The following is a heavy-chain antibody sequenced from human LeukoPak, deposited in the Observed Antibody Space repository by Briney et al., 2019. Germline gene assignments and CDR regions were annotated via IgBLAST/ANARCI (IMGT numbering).Heavy chain of an antibody. J-gene: IGHJ3*02. Sequence: GGSLRLSCAASGFTFSNYAMSWVRQAPGKGLEWVSGISDSGGNTFYADSVKGRFTISRDNSKNTLYLKMNSLRAEDTAVYYCARDPKGGYSYGWGAFDIWGHGTMVTVSS. CDR1: GFTFSNYA. CDR3: ARDPKGGYSYGWGAFDI. CDR2: ISDSGGNT. D-gene: IGHD5-18*01. V-gene: IGHV3-23*01.